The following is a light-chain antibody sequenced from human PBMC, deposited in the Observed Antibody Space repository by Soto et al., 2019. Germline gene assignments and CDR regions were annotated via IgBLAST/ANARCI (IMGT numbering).Light chain of an antibody. V-gene: IGKV3-20*01. J-gene: IGKJ4*01. CDR3: QQYAESSLT. Sequence: EIVLTQSPGTLSVSPGERATLSCRASQSVGRNYLAWYQQKPGQAPRLLIYGASSRATGIPDRFSGSASGTDFTLSISRLEPEDFAVYSCQQYAESSLTFGGGTKVETK. CDR2: GAS. CDR1: QSVGRNY.